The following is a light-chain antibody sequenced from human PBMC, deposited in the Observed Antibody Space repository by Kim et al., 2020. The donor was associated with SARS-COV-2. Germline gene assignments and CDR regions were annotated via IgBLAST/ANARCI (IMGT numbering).Light chain of an antibody. CDR1: SSDVGGFNY. CDR2: DVS. Sequence: GQSIAISCTGTSSDVGGFNYVSWYQQHAGKAPKLMISDVSNRPSGVSDRFSGSKSGITASLTISGLRAEDEADYYCSSYTTSTTRVFGTGTKVTVL. CDR3: SSYTTSTTRV. V-gene: IGLV2-14*03. J-gene: IGLJ1*01.